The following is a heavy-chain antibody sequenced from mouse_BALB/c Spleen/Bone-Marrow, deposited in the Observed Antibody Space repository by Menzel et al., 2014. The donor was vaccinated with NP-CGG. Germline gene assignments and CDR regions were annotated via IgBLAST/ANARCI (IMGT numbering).Heavy chain of an antibody. Sequence: VQLKQSGGGLVQPKGSLKLSCAASGFTFNTNAMNWVRQAPGKGLEWVARIRSKSNNYATYYADSVKDRFTISRDDSQSMLYLQMNNLKTEDTAMYYCVRDGGYDYHYWYFDVWGAGTTVTVSS. D-gene: IGHD2-4*01. CDR1: GFTFNTNA. J-gene: IGHJ1*01. V-gene: IGHV10S3*01. CDR2: IRSKSNNYAT. CDR3: VRDGGYDYHYWYFDV.